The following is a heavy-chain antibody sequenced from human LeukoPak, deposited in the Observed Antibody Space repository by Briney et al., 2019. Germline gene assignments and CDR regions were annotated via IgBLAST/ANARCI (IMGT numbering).Heavy chain of an antibody. J-gene: IGHJ6*02. V-gene: IGHV3-49*04. CDR1: GFIFGDYA. Sequence: PGGSLRLSCTVSGFIFGDYAIIWVRQAPGKGLEWVGLIRGKTYGGTTEYAASVKGRFTISRDNAKNSLYLQMNSLRAEDTAVYYCARAGALLWFGTGYGMDVWGQGTTVTVSS. D-gene: IGHD3-10*01. CDR3: ARAGALLWFGTGYGMDV. CDR2: IRGKTYGGTT.